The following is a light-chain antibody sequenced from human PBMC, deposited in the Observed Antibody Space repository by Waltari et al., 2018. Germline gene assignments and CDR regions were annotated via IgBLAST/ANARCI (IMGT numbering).Light chain of an antibody. J-gene: IGLJ2*01. V-gene: IGLV3-19*01. CDR1: SLKIYY. Sequence: SSELTQDPAVSVALGQTVKITCQGDSLKIYYASWYLQRPGQAPLLVIYGQNNRPSGVPGRFSGSSSGNTASFTITGARAEDEADYDCQSRDTTGNHWVFGGGTRLTVL. CDR3: QSRDTTGNHWV. CDR2: GQN.